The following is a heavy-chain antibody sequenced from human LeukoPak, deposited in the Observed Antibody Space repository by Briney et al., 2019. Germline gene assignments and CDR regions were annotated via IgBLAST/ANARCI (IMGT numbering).Heavy chain of an antibody. D-gene: IGHD1-26*01. Sequence: GGSLRLSCAASGFTFSGHWMHWVRQAPGKSLVWVSRINNDGSDTKYADSVQGRFTISRDNAKNTLYLQMNSLTAEDTAVYHCARGLVGPDYWGQGTLVTVSS. CDR3: ARGLVGPDY. CDR1: GFTFSGHW. CDR2: INNDGSDT. V-gene: IGHV3-74*01. J-gene: IGHJ4*02.